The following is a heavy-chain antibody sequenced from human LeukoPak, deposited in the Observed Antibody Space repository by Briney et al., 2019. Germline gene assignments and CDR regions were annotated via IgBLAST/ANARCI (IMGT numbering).Heavy chain of an antibody. D-gene: IGHD3-22*01. CDR2: ISSSSSTI. CDR1: GFTFSSYS. J-gene: IGHJ5*02. CDR3: ARDALYYYDSSGFNWFDP. V-gene: IGHV3-48*01. Sequence: GGSLRLSCAASGFTFSSYSMNWVRQAPGKGLERVSYISSSSSTIYYADSVKGRFTISRDNAKNSLYLQMNSLRAEDTAVYYCARDALYYYDSSGFNWFDPWGQGTLVTVSS.